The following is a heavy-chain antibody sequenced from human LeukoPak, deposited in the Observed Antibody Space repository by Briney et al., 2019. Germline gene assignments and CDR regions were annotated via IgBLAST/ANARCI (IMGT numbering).Heavy chain of an antibody. J-gene: IGHJ4*02. CDR3: ASVEILELFKGTHGPLGIDY. D-gene: IGHD3-10*01. CDR1: GGSFSSYT. V-gene: IGHV1-18*01. CDR2: ISAYNGNT. Sequence: SVKVSCKASGGSFSSYTGSGVRQAPGQGLEGMGWISAYNGNTNYAQKLQGRVTMNTDTSTSTAYMELRSLRSDDTAVYYCASVEILELFKGTHGPLGIDYWGQGTLVTVSS.